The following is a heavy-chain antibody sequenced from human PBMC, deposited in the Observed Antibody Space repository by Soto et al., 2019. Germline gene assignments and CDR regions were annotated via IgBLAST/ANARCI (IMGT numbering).Heavy chain of an antibody. V-gene: IGHV4-4*07. CDR3: ARVSITYYYHTSGRYYFDS. D-gene: IGHD3-22*01. J-gene: IGHJ4*02. Sequence: SETLSLTCTVSGGSISGYYWSCVRQPSGKGLEWLVRMYDTGSANYNPSLKSRVTMSIATSKNQFSLQLSSVTAADTDVYYCARVSITYYYHTSGRYYFDSWGQRAVVTLSS. CDR1: GGSISGYY. CDR2: MYDTGSA.